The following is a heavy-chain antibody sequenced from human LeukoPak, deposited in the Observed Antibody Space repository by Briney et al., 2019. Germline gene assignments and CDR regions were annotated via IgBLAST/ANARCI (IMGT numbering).Heavy chain of an antibody. Sequence: GGSLRLSCAASGFTFSSYSMNWVRQAPGKGLEWVSSISNSSSYIYYADPVKGRFTISRDNAKNSLYLQMNSLRAEDTAVYYCAGLFRGVDYWGQGTLVTVSS. CDR2: ISNSSSYI. D-gene: IGHD3-10*01. V-gene: IGHV3-21*01. CDR1: GFTFSSYS. J-gene: IGHJ4*02. CDR3: AGLFRGVDY.